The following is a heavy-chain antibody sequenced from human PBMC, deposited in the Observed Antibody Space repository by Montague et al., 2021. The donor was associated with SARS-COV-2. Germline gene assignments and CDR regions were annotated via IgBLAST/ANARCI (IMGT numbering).Heavy chain of an antibody. CDR2: MYTSGST. CDR1: GGSISSSKYY. Sequence: TLSLTCTVSGGSISSSKYYWSWIRQPAGKGLEWIGRMYTSGSTNYNPSLKSRVTISVDTSKNQFSLKLRSVTAADTAVYYCARDSPVVITISSWSYYGMDVWGQGTTVTASS. J-gene: IGHJ6*02. D-gene: IGHD2-21*01. V-gene: IGHV4-61*02. CDR3: ARDSPVVITISSWSYYGMDV.